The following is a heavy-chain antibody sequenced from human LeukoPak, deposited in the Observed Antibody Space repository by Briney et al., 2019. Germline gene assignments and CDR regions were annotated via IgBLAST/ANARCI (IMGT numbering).Heavy chain of an antibody. D-gene: IGHD3-9*01. CDR1: GFTFSSYS. CDR2: ISTSSSYI. V-gene: IGHV3-21*01. Sequence: PGGSLRLSCAASGFTFSSYSMNWVRQAPGKGLEWVSFISTSSSYIHNADSVKGRFTISRDNAENSLYLQMNSLRAEDTAVYYCARGPRYFDWLPEAVWGQGTLVTVSS. J-gene: IGHJ4*02. CDR3: ARGPRYFDWLPEAV.